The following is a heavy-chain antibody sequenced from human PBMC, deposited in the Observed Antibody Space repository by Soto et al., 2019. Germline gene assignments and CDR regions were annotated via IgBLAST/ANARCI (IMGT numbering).Heavy chain of an antibody. V-gene: IGHV1-2*04. CDR1: GYTFTGYY. D-gene: IGHD2-2*01. Sequence: GASVKVSCKASGYTFTGYYMHWVRQAPGQGLEWMGWINPNSGGTNYAQKFQGWVTMTRDTSISTAYMELSRLRSDDTAVYYCARVCSSTSCYDLGGLYYGMDVWGQGTTVTVSS. CDR3: ARVCSSTSCYDLGGLYYGMDV. CDR2: INPNSGGT. J-gene: IGHJ6*02.